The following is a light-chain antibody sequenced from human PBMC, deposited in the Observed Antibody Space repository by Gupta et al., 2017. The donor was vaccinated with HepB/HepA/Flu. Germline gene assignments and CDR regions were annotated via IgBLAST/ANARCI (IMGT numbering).Light chain of an antibody. CDR2: WAA. Sequence: DIVMTQSPASLAVSLGERPTIICKSSQSILYSSNNKNYLACYHQKPGQPPRLLIYWAATRDSGVPDRFSGSGAWTDYTLTISSLQAEDVAVDYCHQYYSPPLSFGGGTKVEIK. V-gene: IGKV4-1*01. J-gene: IGKJ4*01. CDR3: HQYYSPPLS. CDR1: QSILYSSNNKNY.